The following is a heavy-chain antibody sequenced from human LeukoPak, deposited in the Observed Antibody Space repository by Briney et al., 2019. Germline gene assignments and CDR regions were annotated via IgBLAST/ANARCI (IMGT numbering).Heavy chain of an antibody. V-gene: IGHV4-59*01. CDR2: IYYTGTP. CDR3: AKTLGRGSASGWYFFNY. CDR1: GDSISGSY. J-gene: IGHJ4*02. D-gene: IGHD1-1*01. Sequence: TSETLSLTRSVSGDSISGSYWNWIRQSPGKELEWIGNIYYTGTPKYNPSLTNRVTISADTSKGQVSLNLNSVTAADTAVYYCAKTLGRGSASGWYFFNYWGPGLLVTVSS.